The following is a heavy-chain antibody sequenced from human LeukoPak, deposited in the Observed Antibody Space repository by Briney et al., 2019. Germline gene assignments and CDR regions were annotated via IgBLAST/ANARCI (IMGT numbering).Heavy chain of an antibody. J-gene: IGHJ3*02. D-gene: IGHD3-16*01. Sequence: PGGSLRLSCAASGFTFSSYAMHRVRQAPGKGLEYVSAISSNGGSTYYANSVKGRFTISRDNSKNTLYLQMGSLRAEDMAVYYCAGGFGRTITLAFDIWGQGTMVTVSS. CDR3: AGGFGRTITLAFDI. CDR2: ISSNGGST. CDR1: GFTFSSYA. V-gene: IGHV3-64*01.